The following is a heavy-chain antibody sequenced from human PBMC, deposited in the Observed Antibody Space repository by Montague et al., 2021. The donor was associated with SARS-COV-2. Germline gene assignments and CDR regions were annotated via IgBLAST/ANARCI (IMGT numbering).Heavy chain of an antibody. V-gene: IGHV2-5*02. Sequence: PALLKPTQTLTLTCTFSGFSPSTSGVGVGWIRQPPGKALEWLALIYWDDDKRYSPSLKSRHTITKDTSKNQVVLTMTNMDPADTATYYCAHKTGLRYFDWLYQTTPTVRYFDLWGRGTRVTVSA. CDR3: AHKTGLRYFDWLYQTTPTVRYFDL. CDR2: IYWDDDK. D-gene: IGHD3-9*01. CDR1: GFSPSTSGVG. J-gene: IGHJ2*01.